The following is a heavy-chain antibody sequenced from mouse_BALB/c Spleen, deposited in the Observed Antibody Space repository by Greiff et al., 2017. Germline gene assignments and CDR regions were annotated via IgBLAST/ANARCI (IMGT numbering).Heavy chain of an antibody. CDR3: AREGYYGSSSYFDV. CDR2: ISSGGST. J-gene: IGHJ1*01. Sequence: EVKVVESGGGLVKPGGSLKLSCAASGFTFSSYAMSWVRQTPEKRLEWVASISSGGSTYYPDSVKGRFTISRDNARNILYLQMSSLRSEDTAMYYCAREGYYGSSSYFDVWGAGTTVTVSS. CDR1: GFTFSSYA. D-gene: IGHD1-1*01. V-gene: IGHV5-6-5*01.